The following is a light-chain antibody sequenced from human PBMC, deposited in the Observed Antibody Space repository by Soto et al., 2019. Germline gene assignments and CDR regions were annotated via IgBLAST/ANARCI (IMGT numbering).Light chain of an antibody. CDR2: DAS. V-gene: IGKV3-15*01. CDR1: QRVSRN. CDR3: QQYNNWPPWT. Sequence: EIVMTQSPATLSVSPGERVTLSCRASQRVSRNLAWYQQKPGQAPRLLIYDASTRATGIPDRFSGSGSETEFTLTISSLQSEDYAIYYCQQYNNWPPWTFGQGTKVEIK. J-gene: IGKJ1*01.